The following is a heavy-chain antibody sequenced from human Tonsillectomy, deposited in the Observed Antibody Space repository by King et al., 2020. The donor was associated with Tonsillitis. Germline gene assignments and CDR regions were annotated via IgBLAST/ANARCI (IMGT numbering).Heavy chain of an antibody. V-gene: IGHV3-33*01. CDR2: IWYDGNNK. D-gene: IGHD6-6*01. CDR1: GFTFNNYV. J-gene: IGHJ4*02. CDR3: ARDRQGFSSSGFDY. Sequence: VQLVESGGGVVQPGKSLRLSCAASGFTFNNYVMHWVRQAPGKGLEWVAVIWYDGNNKYYADSVKGRFTISRDNSKNTLYLQMDSLRADDTAVYYCARDRQGFSSSGFDYWGQGTLVTVSS.